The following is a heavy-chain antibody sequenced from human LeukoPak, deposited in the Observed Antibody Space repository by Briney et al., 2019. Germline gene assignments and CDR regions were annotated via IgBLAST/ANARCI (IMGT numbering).Heavy chain of an antibody. CDR1: GGSISSYY. V-gene: IGHV4-59*01. Sequence: SETPSLTCTVSGGSISSYYWSWIRQPPGKGLEWIGYIYYSGSTNYNPSLKSRVTISVDTSKNQFSLKLSSVTAADTAVYYCARGYGDFPYFDYWGQGTLVTVSS. J-gene: IGHJ4*02. CDR3: ARGYGDFPYFDY. CDR2: IYYSGST. D-gene: IGHD4-17*01.